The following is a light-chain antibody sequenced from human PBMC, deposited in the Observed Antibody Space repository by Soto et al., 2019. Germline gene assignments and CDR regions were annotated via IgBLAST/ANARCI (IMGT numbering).Light chain of an antibody. CDR3: QQYGSSPWT. CDR1: QSVTSNS. V-gene: IGKV3-20*01. Sequence: EIVLTQSPGTLSLSPGERASLSCRASQSVTSNSLAWYQHQPGQAPRLLIYGASNRATGIPDRFSGSGSGTDFTLTISRLEPEDFAVYYCQQYGSSPWTFGQGTKVDIK. J-gene: IGKJ1*01. CDR2: GAS.